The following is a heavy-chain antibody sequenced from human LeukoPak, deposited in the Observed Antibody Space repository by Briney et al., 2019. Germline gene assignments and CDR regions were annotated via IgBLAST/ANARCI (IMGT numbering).Heavy chain of an antibody. CDR3: AREAFGGTNFDI. CDR1: GYTFTSYG. J-gene: IGHJ3*02. D-gene: IGHD1-7*01. V-gene: IGHV1-18*01. CDR2: ISAYNGNT. Sequence: ASVKVSCKASGYTFTSYGISWVRQAPGQGLEWMGWISAYNGNTNYAQKFQGRVTITRNTSISTAYMELSSLRSEDTAVYYCAREAFGGTNFDIWGQGTMVTVSS.